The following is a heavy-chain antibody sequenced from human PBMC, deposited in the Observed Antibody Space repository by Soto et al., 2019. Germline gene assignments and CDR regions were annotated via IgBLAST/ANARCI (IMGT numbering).Heavy chain of an antibody. CDR3: ARASSSNDSGFDS. CDR1: VGFRRCYY. V-gene: IGHV4-59*01. J-gene: IGHJ4*02. D-gene: IGHD6-25*01. Sequence: SEALAHTSSAAVGFRRCYYWSWVLRPPGKRLEWIGFIYYSGSANYNPSLKSRVTISVDTSRNLFSLKLNSGTAADTAVYFCARASSSNDSGFDSWGQGTLVTVSS. CDR2: IYYSGSA.